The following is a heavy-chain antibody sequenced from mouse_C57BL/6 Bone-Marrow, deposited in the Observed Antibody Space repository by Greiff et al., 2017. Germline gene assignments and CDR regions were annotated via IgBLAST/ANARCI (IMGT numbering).Heavy chain of an antibody. V-gene: IGHV1-19*01. J-gene: IGHJ2*01. CDR1: GYTFTDYY. CDR3: ARRGKPYYFDY. Sequence: EVQLQQSGPVLVKPGASVKMSCKASGYTFTDYYMNWVKQSHGKSLEWIGVINPYNGGTSYNQKFKGKATLTVDKSSSTAYMELNSLTSEDSAVYYCARRGKPYYFDYWGQGTTLTVSS. CDR2: INPYNGGT.